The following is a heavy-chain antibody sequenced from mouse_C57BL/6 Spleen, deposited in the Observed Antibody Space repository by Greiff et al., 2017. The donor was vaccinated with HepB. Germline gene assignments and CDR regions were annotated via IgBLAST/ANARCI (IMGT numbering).Heavy chain of an antibody. CDR1: GYTFTSYW. CDR2: IDPSDSYT. V-gene: IGHV1-50*01. D-gene: IGHD2-10*02. Sequence: QVQLKQPGAELVKPGASVKLSCKASGYTFTSYWMQWVKQRPGQGLEWIGEIDPSDSYTNYNQKFKGKATLTVDTSSSTAYMQLSSLTSEDSAVYYCARMGGYGNSYWYFDVWGTGTTVTVSS. J-gene: IGHJ1*03. CDR3: ARMGGYGNSYWYFDV.